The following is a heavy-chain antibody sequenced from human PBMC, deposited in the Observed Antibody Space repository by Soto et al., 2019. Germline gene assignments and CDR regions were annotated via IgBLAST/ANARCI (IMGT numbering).Heavy chain of an antibody. CDR2: INPNSGDT. J-gene: IGHJ4*02. Sequence: ASVKGSCKASGYTFTGFYMHWVRQAPGQGLEWMGWINPNSGDTEYAQNFQGWVTMTRDTSISTAYMELSRLKSDDTAVYYCASGGSTVTREFDYWGQGTLVTVSS. CDR1: GYTFTGFY. CDR3: ASGGSTVTREFDY. V-gene: IGHV1-2*04. D-gene: IGHD4-17*01.